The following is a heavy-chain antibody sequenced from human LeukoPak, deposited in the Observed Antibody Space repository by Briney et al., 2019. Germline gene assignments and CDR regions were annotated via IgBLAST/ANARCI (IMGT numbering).Heavy chain of an antibody. Sequence: PGGSLRLSCAASGFTFSSYSMNWVRQAPGKGLEWVSSISSSSSYIYYADSVKGRFTISRDNAKNSLYLQMNSLRAEDTAVYYCARVESGSYAGWFDPWGQGTLVTVSS. D-gene: IGHD1-26*01. CDR3: ARVESGSYAGWFDP. CDR1: GFTFSSYS. CDR2: ISSSSSYI. V-gene: IGHV3-21*01. J-gene: IGHJ5*02.